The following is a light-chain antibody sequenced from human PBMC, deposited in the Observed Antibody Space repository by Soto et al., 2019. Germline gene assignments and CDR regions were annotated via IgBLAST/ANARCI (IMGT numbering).Light chain of an antibody. V-gene: IGKV1-12*01. CDR2: AAS. CDR3: QQANTFPRT. Sequence: DIQMTQSPSSVSASVGDRVTITCRASQGIGSQLAWYQQKPGKAPKLLIHAASTLQRGVPSRFSGSGSGTDFTLTIISLQSEDFATYYCQQANTFPRTFGKGTKVEIE. CDR1: QGIGSQ. J-gene: IGKJ1*01.